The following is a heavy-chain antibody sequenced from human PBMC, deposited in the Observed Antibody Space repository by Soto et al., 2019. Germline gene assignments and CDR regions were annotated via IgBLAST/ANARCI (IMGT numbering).Heavy chain of an antibody. CDR3: ASTNPQRGAGFLFDS. D-gene: IGHD2-8*01. CDR2: IIPILGIT. Sequence: QVQLVQSGAEVKKPGSSVKVSCKASGGTFSSYTISWVRQAPGQGLEWMGRIIPILGITNYPQKFQGRVTITAAKSTSTAYMEMSSLRSEDTAVYYCASTNPQRGAGFLFDSWGQGTLVTVSS. J-gene: IGHJ4*02. CDR1: GGTFSSYT. V-gene: IGHV1-69*02.